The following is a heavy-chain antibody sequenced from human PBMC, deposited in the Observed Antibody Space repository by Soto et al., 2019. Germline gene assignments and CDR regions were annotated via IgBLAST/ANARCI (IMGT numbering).Heavy chain of an antibody. V-gene: IGHV1-69*13. Sequence: SVKVSCKASGGGNLRDYRTTWVRRAPGQGLEWMGGIIPILGSANYAQNFQGRVTITADESTSTAYMELSSLRSEDTAVYYCALRIILRFLEWLPRASYYYYYGMDVWGQGTTVTVSS. CDR2: IIPILGSA. J-gene: IGHJ6*02. CDR3: ALRIILRFLEWLPRASYYYYYGMDV. CDR1: GGGNLRDYR. D-gene: IGHD3-3*01.